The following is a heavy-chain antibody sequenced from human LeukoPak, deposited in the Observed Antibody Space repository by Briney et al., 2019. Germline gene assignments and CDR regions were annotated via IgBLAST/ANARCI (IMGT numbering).Heavy chain of an antibody. Sequence: SETLSLTCTVSGGSISSYYWSWIRHPPGKGLEWIGYIYYSGSTNYNPSLKSRVTISVDTSKNQFSLKLSSVTAADTAVYYCARDPGLPGCSGGSCYDRYYYYGMDVWGQGTTVTVSS. CDR3: ARDPGLPGCSGGSCYDRYYYYGMDV. CDR1: GGSISSYY. V-gene: IGHV4-59*01. J-gene: IGHJ6*02. CDR2: IYYSGST. D-gene: IGHD2-15*01.